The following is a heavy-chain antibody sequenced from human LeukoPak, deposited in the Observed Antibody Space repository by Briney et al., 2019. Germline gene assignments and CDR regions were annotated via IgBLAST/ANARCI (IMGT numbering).Heavy chain of an antibody. J-gene: IGHJ4*02. V-gene: IGHV3-48*04. Sequence: GGSLRLSCAASGFTFSSYSMNWVRQAPWKGLEWVSYSSSSGSNIYYADSVGGRFTISRDNAKNSLYLQMNSLRAEDTAVYYCARSSTTYYYDSSSHYWGREPWSPSPQ. CDR2: SSSSGSNI. CDR1: GFTFSSYS. D-gene: IGHD3-22*01. CDR3: ARSSTTYYYDSSSHY.